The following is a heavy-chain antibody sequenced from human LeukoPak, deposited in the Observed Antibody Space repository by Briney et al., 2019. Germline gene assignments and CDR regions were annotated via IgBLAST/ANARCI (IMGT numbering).Heavy chain of an antibody. Sequence: SETLSLTCTVSGGSISSYYWSWIRQPPGKGLEWIGYIYYSGSTNYNPSLKSRVTISVDTSKNQFSLKLSSVTAADTAVYYCARDSSGYHPDYWGQGTLVTVSS. J-gene: IGHJ4*02. V-gene: IGHV4-59*01. D-gene: IGHD3-3*01. CDR2: IYYSGST. CDR1: GGSISSYY. CDR3: ARDSSGYHPDY.